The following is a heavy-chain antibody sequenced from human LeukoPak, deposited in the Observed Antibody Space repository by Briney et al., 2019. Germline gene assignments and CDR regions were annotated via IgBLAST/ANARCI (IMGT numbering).Heavy chain of an antibody. Sequence: GGSLRLCCAASGFTFSSYAMHWVRQAPGKGLEWVAVISYDGSNKYYADSVKGRFTISRDNSKNTLYLQMNSLRAEDTAVYYCARSYGDYDAFDIWGQGTMVTVSS. V-gene: IGHV3-30-3*01. CDR3: ARSYGDYDAFDI. D-gene: IGHD4-17*01. J-gene: IGHJ3*02. CDR1: GFTFSSYA. CDR2: ISYDGSNK.